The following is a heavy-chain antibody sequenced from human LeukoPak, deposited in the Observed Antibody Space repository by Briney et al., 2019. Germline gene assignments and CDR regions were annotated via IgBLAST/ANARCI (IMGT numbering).Heavy chain of an antibody. J-gene: IGHJ6*02. CDR2: IIPISGTA. CDR3: ARGLRSPDYYYYGMDV. D-gene: IGHD5/OR15-5a*01. V-gene: IGHV1-69*06. Sequence: GSSVKVSCKASGGTFSSYAISWVRQAPGQGLEWMGGIIPISGTANYAQKFQGRVTITADKSASTAYMELSSLRSEDTAVYYCARGLRSPDYYYYGMDVWGQGTTVTVSS. CDR1: GGTFSSYA.